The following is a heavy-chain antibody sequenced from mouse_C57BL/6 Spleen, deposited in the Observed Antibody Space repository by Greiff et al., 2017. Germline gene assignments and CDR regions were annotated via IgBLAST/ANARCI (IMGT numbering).Heavy chain of an antibody. CDR2: IDPSDSET. CDR3: ARRELGQAGVDY. CDR1: GYTFTSYW. D-gene: IGHD4-1*01. Sequence: QVQLQQPGAELVRPGSSVKLSCKASGYTFTSYWMHWVKQRPIQGLEWIGNIDPSDSETHYNQKFKDKATVTVDKSSSTAYMQLSSLTSEDSAVYYCARRELGQAGVDYWGQGTTLTVSS. V-gene: IGHV1-52*01. J-gene: IGHJ2*01.